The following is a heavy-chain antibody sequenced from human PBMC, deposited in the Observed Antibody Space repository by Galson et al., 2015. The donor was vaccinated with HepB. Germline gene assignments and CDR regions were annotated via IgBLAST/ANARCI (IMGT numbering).Heavy chain of an antibody. CDR1: GYTFTSYY. V-gene: IGHV1-46*01. CDR2: INPSGGST. J-gene: IGHJ5*02. Sequence: SVKVPCKASGYTFTSYYMHWVRQAPGQGLEWMGIINPSGGSTSYAQKFQGRVTMTRDTSTSTVYMELSSLRSEDTAVYYCARADYIHCSGGSCYSAPFDPWGQGTLVTVSS. D-gene: IGHD2-15*01. CDR3: ARADYIHCSGGSCYSAPFDP.